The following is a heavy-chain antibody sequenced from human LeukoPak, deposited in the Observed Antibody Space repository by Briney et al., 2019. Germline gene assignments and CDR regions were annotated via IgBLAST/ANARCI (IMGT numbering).Heavy chain of an antibody. J-gene: IGHJ4*02. CDR1: GFTFSSYS. CDR3: ARVAYGDYYLDY. V-gene: IGHV3-21*01. Sequence: GGSLRLSCAASGFTFSSYSMNWVRQAPGKGLEWVSSISTTSSHIYYADSVKGRFTVPRDYAKNSLFLQMTSLRAEDTAVYYCARVAYGDYYLDYWGQGTLVTVSS. CDR2: ISTTSSHI. D-gene: IGHD4-17*01.